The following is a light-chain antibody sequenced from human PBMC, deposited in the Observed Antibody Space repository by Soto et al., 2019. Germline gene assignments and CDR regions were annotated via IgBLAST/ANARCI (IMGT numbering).Light chain of an antibody. CDR1: SSDIGDFNY. J-gene: IGLJ1*01. CDR2: EVI. CDR3: CSYTTTDTLFV. V-gene: IGLV2-14*01. Sequence: QSVLTQPASVPGSPGQSITISCTGTSSDIGDFNYVSWYQQHPGKAPKLMIFEVINRPSGVSNRFSGSKSGNTASLTISGLQADDEADYYCCSYTTTDTLFVFGSGTKVTVL.